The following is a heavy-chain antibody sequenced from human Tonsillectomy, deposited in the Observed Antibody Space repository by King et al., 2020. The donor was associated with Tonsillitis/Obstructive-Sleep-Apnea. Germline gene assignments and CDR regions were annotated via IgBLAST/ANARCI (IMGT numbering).Heavy chain of an antibody. Sequence: VQLVESGGGLVRPGGSLRLSCVGSGLAFGRYAMSWVRQAPGKGLKWVSGLSGTGDNIYYADSVKGRFTISRDNSKNPLYLQMNNLRGEDTALYYCAKDRSGSFNSGCDPYDIWGRGTQVTVSS. CDR1: GLAFGRYA. J-gene: IGHJ3*02. V-gene: IGHV3-23*04. CDR3: AKDRSGSFNSGCDPYDI. CDR2: LSGTGDNI. D-gene: IGHD1-26*01.